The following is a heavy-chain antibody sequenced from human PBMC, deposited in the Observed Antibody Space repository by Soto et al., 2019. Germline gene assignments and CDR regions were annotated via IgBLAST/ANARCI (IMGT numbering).Heavy chain of an antibody. CDR2: IYYSGST. V-gene: IGHV4-30-4*01. D-gene: IGHD3-10*01. J-gene: IGHJ4*02. Sequence: PSETLSLTCTVSGGSISSGDYYWSWIRQPPGKGLEWNGYIYYSGSTYYNPSLKSRVTISVDTSKNQFSLKLSSVTAADTAVYYCARVVWFGELYSPQYYFDYWGQGTLVTVSS. CDR1: GGSISSGDYY. CDR3: ARVVWFGELYSPQYYFDY.